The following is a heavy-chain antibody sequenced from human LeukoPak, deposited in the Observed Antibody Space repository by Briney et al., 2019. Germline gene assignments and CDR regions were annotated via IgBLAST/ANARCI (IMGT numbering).Heavy chain of an antibody. CDR1: GGSNSSYY. CDR3: ASVPYDSRWYGDFDY. V-gene: IGHV4-59*01. D-gene: IGHD6-13*01. J-gene: IGHJ4*02. CDR2: IYYSGTT. Sequence: SETLSLTCTVSGGSNSSYYWSWIRQPPGKGLEWIGYIYYSGTTNSNPSLKSRVTISVDTSKNQFSLKLTSVTAADTAVYYCASVPYDSRWYGDFDYWGRGTLVTVSS.